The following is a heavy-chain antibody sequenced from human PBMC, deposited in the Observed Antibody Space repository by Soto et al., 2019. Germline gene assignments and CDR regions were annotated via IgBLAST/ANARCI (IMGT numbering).Heavy chain of an antibody. D-gene: IGHD2-2*01. CDR3: ARSAVVRSPDDAFDI. CDR1: GYTFTSYG. V-gene: IGHV1-18*04. Sequence: SVKVSLKASGYTFTSYGISWVRQAPGQGLEWMGWISAYNGNTNYAQKLQGRVTMTTDTSTSTAYMELRSLRSDDTAVYYCARSAVVRSPDDAFDIWGQGTMVT. J-gene: IGHJ3*02. CDR2: ISAYNGNT.